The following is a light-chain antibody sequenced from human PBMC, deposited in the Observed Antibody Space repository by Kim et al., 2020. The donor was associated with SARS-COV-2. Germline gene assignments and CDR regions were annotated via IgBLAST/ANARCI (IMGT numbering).Light chain of an antibody. V-gene: IGLV1-40*01. Sequence: QRFTISGTGSSSNIGAGYDVHWYQQLPGTAPKLLIYGNSNRPSGVPDRFSGSKSGTSASLAITGLQAEDEADYYCHSYDTTLSGWVFGGGTQLTVL. CDR3: HSYDTTLSGWV. CDR1: SSNIGAGYD. CDR2: GNS. J-gene: IGLJ3*02.